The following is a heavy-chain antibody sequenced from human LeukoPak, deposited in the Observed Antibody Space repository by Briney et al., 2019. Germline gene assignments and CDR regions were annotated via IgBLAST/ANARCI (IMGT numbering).Heavy chain of an antibody. Sequence: SETLSLTCAVYGGSFSGYYLSWIRQPPGKGLEWIGEINHSGSTYYNPSLKSRVTISVDRSKNQFSLKLSSVTAADTAVYYCARDQRDAARVWFDPWGQGTLVTVSS. D-gene: IGHD6-6*01. CDR1: GGSFSGYY. J-gene: IGHJ5*02. CDR3: ARDQRDAARVWFDP. V-gene: IGHV4-34*01. CDR2: INHSGST.